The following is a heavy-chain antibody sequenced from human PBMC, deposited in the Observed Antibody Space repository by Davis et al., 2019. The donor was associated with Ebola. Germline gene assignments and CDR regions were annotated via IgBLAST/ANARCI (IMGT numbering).Heavy chain of an antibody. CDR2: IYTDGSTT. CDR3: ARDVGGRAGY. CDR1: EFTFRSYW. V-gene: IGHV3-74*01. Sequence: PGGSLRPSCVGSEFTFRSYWFHWVRQAPGKGQEWVSRIYTDGSTTNYADSVRGLFPISRDNAKNTLFLQMNSLRADDTAVYYCARDVGGRAGYWGQGTLVTVSS. J-gene: IGHJ4*02.